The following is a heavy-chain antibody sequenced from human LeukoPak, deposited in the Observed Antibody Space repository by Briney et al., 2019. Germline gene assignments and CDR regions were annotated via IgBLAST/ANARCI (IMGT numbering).Heavy chain of an antibody. CDR1: GYTFTGYY. Sequence: ASVKVSCKASGYTFTGYYMHSVRQAPGQGLEWMGRINPNSGGTNYAQKFQGRVTMTRDTSISTAYMELSRLRSDDTAVYYCASWGSGSYYVDYWGQGTLVTVSS. CDR3: ASWGSGSYYVDY. V-gene: IGHV1-2*06. J-gene: IGHJ4*02. D-gene: IGHD3-10*01. CDR2: INPNSGGT.